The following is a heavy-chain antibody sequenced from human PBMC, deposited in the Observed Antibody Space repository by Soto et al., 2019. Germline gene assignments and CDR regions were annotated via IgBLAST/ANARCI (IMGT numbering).Heavy chain of an antibody. CDR1: GGTFSSYA. J-gene: IGHJ4*02. CDR2: IIPIFDTA. Sequence: GASVKVSCKASGGTFSSYAISWVRQAPGQGLEWMREIIPIFDTANYAQKFQGRVTITADESTSTAYMQLSSLRSEDTALYYCARVSGDGYNAISFLDYWGQGTLITVSS. CDR3: ARVSGDGYNAISFLDY. V-gene: IGHV1-69*13. D-gene: IGHD5-12*01.